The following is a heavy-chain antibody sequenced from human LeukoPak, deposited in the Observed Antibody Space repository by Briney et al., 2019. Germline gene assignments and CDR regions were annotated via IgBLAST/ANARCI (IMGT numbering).Heavy chain of an antibody. CDR2: IIPIFGTA. CDR1: GGTFSSYA. V-gene: IGHV1-69*13. CDR3: ARVFNWNDDYYYYYMDV. D-gene: IGHD1-1*01. J-gene: IGHJ6*03. Sequence: SVKVSCKASGGTFSSYAISWVRQAPGQGLEWKGGIIPIFGTANYAQKFQGRVTITADESTSTAYMELSSLRSDDTAVYYCARVFNWNDDYYYYYMDVWGKGTTVTVSS.